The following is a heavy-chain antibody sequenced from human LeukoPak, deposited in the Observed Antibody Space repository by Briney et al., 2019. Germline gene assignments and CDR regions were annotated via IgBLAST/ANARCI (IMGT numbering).Heavy chain of an antibody. CDR3: AYGSGSYYNGTYYYMDV. V-gene: IGHV1-69*05. Sequence: ASVKVSCKVSGGTFSSYAMSWVRQAPGQGLEWMGGIIPIFGTANYAQNFQGRVTITTDESKSTAYMELSSLRSEDTAVYYCAYGSGSYYNGTYYYMDVWGKGTTVTVSS. D-gene: IGHD3-10*01. J-gene: IGHJ6*03. CDR2: IIPIFGTA. CDR1: GGTFSSYA.